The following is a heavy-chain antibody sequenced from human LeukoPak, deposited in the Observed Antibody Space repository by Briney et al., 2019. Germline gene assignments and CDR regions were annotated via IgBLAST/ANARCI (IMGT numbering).Heavy chain of an antibody. D-gene: IGHD5-24*01. CDR1: GGSISSSSYY. CDR2: IYYSGST. J-gene: IGHJ4*02. CDR3: ARAAMNLDGYNWWYFDY. V-gene: IGHV4-39*07. Sequence: SESLSLTCTVSGGSISSSSYYWGWIRQPPGKGLEWIGSIYYSGSTYYNPSLKSRVTISVDTSKNQFSLKLSSVTAADTAVYYCARAAMNLDGYNWWYFDYWGQGTLVTVSS.